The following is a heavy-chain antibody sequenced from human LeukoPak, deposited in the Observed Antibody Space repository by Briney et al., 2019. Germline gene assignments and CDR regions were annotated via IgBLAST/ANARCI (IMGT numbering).Heavy chain of an antibody. CDR1: GGSISSSSYY. D-gene: IGHD4-17*01. CDR2: IYYSGST. Sequence: SETLSLTCTVSGGSISSSSYYWGWVRQPPGKGLEWIGSIYYSGSTYYNPSLKSRVTISVDTSKNQFSLKLSSVTAADTAVYYCARQLRGAFDIWGQGTMVTVSS. J-gene: IGHJ3*02. CDR3: ARQLRGAFDI. V-gene: IGHV4-39*01.